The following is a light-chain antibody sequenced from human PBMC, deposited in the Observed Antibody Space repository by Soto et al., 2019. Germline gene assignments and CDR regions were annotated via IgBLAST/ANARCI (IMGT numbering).Light chain of an antibody. Sequence: SDIKQTPVALASSLKKRATINRRCGLSALYKSYNKNHLAWYQQKPGQPPQLIIYWASTRESGVPERFSGSGSGTDFTLTICSLQAEDVAVYCCQQSSSMPFSSGGGTK. CDR3: QQSSSMPFS. CDR1: LSALYKSYNKNH. CDR2: WAS. J-gene: IGKJ4*01. V-gene: IGKV4-1*01.